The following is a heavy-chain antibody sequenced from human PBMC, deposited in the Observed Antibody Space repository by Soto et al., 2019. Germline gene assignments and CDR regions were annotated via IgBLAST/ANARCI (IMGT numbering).Heavy chain of an antibody. CDR3: VRTSLVVAAATREDY. D-gene: IGHD2-15*01. CDR2: INSDGSST. J-gene: IGHJ4*02. CDR1: GFTFSSYW. V-gene: IGHV3-74*01. Sequence: EVQLVESGGGLVQPGGSLRLSCAASGFTFSSYWMHWVRQAPGKGLFGVSRINSDGSSTSYADSVKGRFTISRDNAKNTLYLQMNSLRAEDTAVYYCVRTSLVVAAATREDYWGQGTLVTVSS.